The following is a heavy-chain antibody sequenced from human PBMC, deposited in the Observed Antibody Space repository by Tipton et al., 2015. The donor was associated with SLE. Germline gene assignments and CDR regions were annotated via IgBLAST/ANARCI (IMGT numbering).Heavy chain of an antibody. CDR2: ITSGSSYI. CDR3: ARDIAGYSYVWYAIDR. J-gene: IGHJ5*02. D-gene: IGHD5-18*01. V-gene: IGHV3-21*03. CDR1: GFTFSSHT. Sequence: GSLRLSCAASGFTFSSHTMNWVRQAPGKGLEWVSSITSGSSYIYYTDSVKGRFTISRDNAKNSLYLQMNSLRAEDTAVYYCARDIAGYSYVWYAIDRWGQRTLVTVSS.